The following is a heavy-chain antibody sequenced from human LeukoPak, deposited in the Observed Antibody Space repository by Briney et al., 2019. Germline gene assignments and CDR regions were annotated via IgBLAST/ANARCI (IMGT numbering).Heavy chain of an antibody. J-gene: IGHJ4*02. CDR2: ISSSSTTI. D-gene: IGHD1-26*01. Sequence: TGGSLRLSCAASGFTFSTYSMNWVRQTPGKGLEWVSYISSSSTTIYYADSVKGRFTISRDNAKKSLYLQMNSLGDEDTAVYYCARDSGSYDYWGQGTLVTVSS. V-gene: IGHV3-48*02. CDR1: GFTFSTYS. CDR3: ARDSGSYDY.